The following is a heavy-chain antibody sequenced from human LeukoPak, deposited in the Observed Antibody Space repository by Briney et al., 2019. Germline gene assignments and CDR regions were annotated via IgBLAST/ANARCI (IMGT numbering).Heavy chain of an antibody. CDR2: INHSGST. V-gene: IGHV4-34*01. CDR3: ARDLGEYYYDSSGYYYGGMDV. D-gene: IGHD3-22*01. Sequence: SETLSLTCAVYGGSFSGYYWSWIRQPPGKGLEWIGEINHSGSTNYNPSLKSRVTMSVDTSKNQFSLKLSSVTAADTAVYYCARDLGEYYYDSSGYYYGGMDVWGQGTTVTVSS. J-gene: IGHJ6*02. CDR1: GGSFSGYY.